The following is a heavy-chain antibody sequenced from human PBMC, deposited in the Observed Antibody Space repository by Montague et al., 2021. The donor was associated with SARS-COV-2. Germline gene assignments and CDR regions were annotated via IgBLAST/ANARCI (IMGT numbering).Heavy chain of an antibody. CDR2: IYYSGST. V-gene: IGHV4-59*01. CDR1: GGSISSYY. Sequence: SETLSLTCTVSGGSISSYYCSWIRQPPGKGLEWIGYIYYSGSTTYNPSLKSRVNISVDTSKNQFSLKLSSVTAADTAVYYCARGFDYWGQGTLVTVSS. CDR3: ARGFDY. J-gene: IGHJ4*02.